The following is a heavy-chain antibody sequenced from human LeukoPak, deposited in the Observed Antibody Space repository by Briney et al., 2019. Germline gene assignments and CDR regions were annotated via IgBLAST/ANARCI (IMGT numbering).Heavy chain of an antibody. Sequence: GRSLRLSCAASGFTFSSYAMHWVRQAPGTGLEWVAVISYDGSNKYYADSVKGRFTISRDNSKNTLYLQMNSLRAEDTAVYYCARDSSGYYFDDAFDIWGQGTMVTVSS. CDR3: ARDSSGYYFDDAFDI. D-gene: IGHD3-22*01. J-gene: IGHJ3*02. CDR2: ISYDGSNK. CDR1: GFTFSSYA. V-gene: IGHV3-30-3*01.